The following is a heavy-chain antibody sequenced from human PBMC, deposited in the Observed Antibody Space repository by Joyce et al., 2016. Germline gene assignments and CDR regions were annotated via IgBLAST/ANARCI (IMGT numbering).Heavy chain of an antibody. CDR2: IIPFFGSA. V-gene: IGHV1-69*01. J-gene: IGHJ6*02. CDR1: GGAFRNFA. Sequence: QVQLVQSGAEVRKPGSSVKVSCRASGGAFRNFATSWLRQAPGQGLGWMGGIIPFFGSADYAQKFQDRVTITADESMSTAYMELSSLRFDDTAVYFCARNADQAYYYYAMDVWGQGTTVTVSS. D-gene: IGHD3-16*01. CDR3: ARNADQAYYYYAMDV.